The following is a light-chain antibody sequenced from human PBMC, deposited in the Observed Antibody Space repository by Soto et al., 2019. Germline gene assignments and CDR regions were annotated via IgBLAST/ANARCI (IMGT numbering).Light chain of an antibody. V-gene: IGLV2-14*01. CDR2: EVS. Sequence: QSAMTQPALVSGSPGQSITISCTGTSSDVGGYNCVSWYQQHPGKAPKLMIYEVSNRPSGVSNRFSGSKSGNTASLTISGLQAEDEADYYCSSYTSSNTLGVFGTGTKLTVL. CDR1: SSDVGGYNC. J-gene: IGLJ1*01. CDR3: SSYTSSNTLGV.